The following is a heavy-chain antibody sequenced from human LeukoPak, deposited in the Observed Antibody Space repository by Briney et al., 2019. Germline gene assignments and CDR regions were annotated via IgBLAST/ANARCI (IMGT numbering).Heavy chain of an antibody. CDR1: GSTFTDQP. CDR3: AKDRANWAIDG. Sequence: PGGSLRLSCVASGSTFTDQPMKWVRQAPGKGLEWVSYIGGGRGATFYADSVKGRFTISRDDARKSIYLQMSSLRVEDTAIYYCAKDRANWAIDGWGQGTQVTVSS. CDR2: IGGGRGAT. D-gene: IGHD7-27*01. V-gene: IGHV3-48*01. J-gene: IGHJ4*02.